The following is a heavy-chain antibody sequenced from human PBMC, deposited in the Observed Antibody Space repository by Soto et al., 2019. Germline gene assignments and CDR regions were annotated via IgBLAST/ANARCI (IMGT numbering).Heavy chain of an antibody. CDR1: GFTFSSYG. D-gene: IGHD2-15*01. V-gene: IGHV3-33*01. Sequence: GGSLRLSCAASGFTFSSYGMHGVRQAPGKGLEWVAVIWYDGSNKYYADSVKGRFTISRDNSKNTLYLQMNSLRAEDTAVYYCATGHGCSGYPRYYFDYWGQGT. CDR2: IWYDGSNK. J-gene: IGHJ4*02. CDR3: ATGHGCSGYPRYYFDY.